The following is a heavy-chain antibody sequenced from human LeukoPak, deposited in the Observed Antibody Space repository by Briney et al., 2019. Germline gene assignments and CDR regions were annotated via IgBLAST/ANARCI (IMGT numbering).Heavy chain of an antibody. J-gene: IGHJ4*02. D-gene: IGHD6-19*01. CDR1: GYTFTSYY. V-gene: IGHV1-46*01. CDR3: AGSIAVAGRYYFDY. Sequence: ASVKVSCKASGYTFTSYYMHWVRQAPGQGLEWMGIINPSGGSTSYAQKFQGRVTMTRDTSTSAVYMELSRLRSDDTALYYCAGSIAVAGRYYFDYWGQGTLVTVSS. CDR2: INPSGGST.